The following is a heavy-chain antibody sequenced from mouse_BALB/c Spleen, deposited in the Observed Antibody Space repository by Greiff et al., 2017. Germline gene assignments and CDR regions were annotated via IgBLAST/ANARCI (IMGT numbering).Heavy chain of an antibody. D-gene: IGHD6-5*01. CDR1: GFTFSSYG. Sequence: EVQGVESGGGLVQPGGSLKLSCAASGFTFSSYGMSWVRQTPDKRLELVATINSNGGSTYYPDSVKGRFTISRDNAKNTLYLQMSSLKSEDTAMYYCARAPYSDYAMDYWGQGTSVTVSS. CDR2: INSNGGST. CDR3: ARAPYSDYAMDY. J-gene: IGHJ4*01. V-gene: IGHV5-6-3*01.